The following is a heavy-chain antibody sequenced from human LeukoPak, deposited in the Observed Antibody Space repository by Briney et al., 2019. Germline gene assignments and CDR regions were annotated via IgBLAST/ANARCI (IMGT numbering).Heavy chain of an antibody. CDR1: GFTFDTYA. D-gene: IGHD2-21*02. Sequence: PGGSLRLSCAASGFTFDTYAMSWVRQAPGKGLEWVSVISGSGPTTYYADSVKGRFTIPRDNSKKTVYLQMNSLRAEDTAVYYCAKLKGDSAGAFDIWGQGTMVTVSS. CDR2: ISGSGPTT. J-gene: IGHJ3*02. CDR3: AKLKGDSAGAFDI. V-gene: IGHV3-23*01.